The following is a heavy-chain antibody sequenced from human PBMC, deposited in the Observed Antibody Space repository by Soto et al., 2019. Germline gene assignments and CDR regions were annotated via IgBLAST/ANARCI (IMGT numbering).Heavy chain of an antibody. Sequence: PSETLSLTCAVYGGSFSGYYWSWIRQPPGKGLEWIGEINHSGSTNYNPSLKSRVTISLDTSKNQFSLKLSSLTAADTAVHYCARGRRFWTTTVVTRGEVGVWFDPWGQGTLVTVSS. CDR1: GGSFSGYY. D-gene: IGHD4-17*01. CDR3: ARGRRFWTTTVVTRGEVGVWFDP. V-gene: IGHV4-34*01. J-gene: IGHJ5*02. CDR2: INHSGST.